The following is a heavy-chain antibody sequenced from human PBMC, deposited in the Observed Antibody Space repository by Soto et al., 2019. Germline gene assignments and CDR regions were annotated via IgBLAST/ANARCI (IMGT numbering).Heavy chain of an antibody. D-gene: IGHD3-10*01. CDR3: ARVYGSGTYPIDY. J-gene: IGHJ4*02. V-gene: IGHV3-33*01. CDR2: IWSGGSGK. CDR1: GFAFSSYG. Sequence: PGGSLRLSCAASGFAFSSYGMHWVRQAPGKGLEWVTVIWSGGSGKYYADPVKGRFTISRDNSKNTLYLQMNSLRAEDTAVYYCARVYGSGTYPIDYWGQGTLVTVSS.